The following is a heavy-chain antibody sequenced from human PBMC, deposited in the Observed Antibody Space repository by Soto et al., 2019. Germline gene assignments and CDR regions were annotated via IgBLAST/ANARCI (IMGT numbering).Heavy chain of an antibody. V-gene: IGHV3-23*01. D-gene: IGHD2-2*01. Sequence: EVQLLESGGGLVQPGGSLRLSCAASGFTFSSYAMSWVRQAPGKGLEWVSAISGSGGSTYYADSVKGRFTIARDNSKNTLYLQMNSLRAEDTAVYYCAKGGRGGIVVVPAAVPFDYWGQGTLVTVSS. CDR2: ISGSGGST. CDR3: AKGGRGGIVVVPAAVPFDY. J-gene: IGHJ4*02. CDR1: GFTFSSYA.